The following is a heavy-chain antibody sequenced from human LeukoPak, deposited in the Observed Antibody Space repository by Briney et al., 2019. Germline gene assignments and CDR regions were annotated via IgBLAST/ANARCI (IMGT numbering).Heavy chain of an antibody. V-gene: IGHV1-18*01. J-gene: IGHJ4*02. CDR2: ISAYHGDT. CDR3: ARARFPASRLPNDPDSWCFDY. CDR1: GYTFTNYG. Sequence: ASVKVSCKASGYTFTNYGISWVRQAPGQGLEWMGWISAYHGDTNYAQKFQGRVTITADKSTSTAYMELSSLRSEDTAVYYCARARFPASRLPNDPDSWCFDYWGQGTLVTVSS. D-gene: IGHD1-1*01.